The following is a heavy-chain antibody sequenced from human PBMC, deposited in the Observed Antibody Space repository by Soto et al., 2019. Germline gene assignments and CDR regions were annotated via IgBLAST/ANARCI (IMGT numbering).Heavy chain of an antibody. Sequence: NPSETLSLTCSVSGSSISNYYWSWIRQPAGRGLEWIGRLSTSGSTTYNPSLKSRVTMSVDTSKNQFSLKLTSVTAADTAIYYCTRVLLGGYYGSDFDFWGQGTQVTVSS. CDR2: LSTSGST. CDR1: GSSISNYY. CDR3: TRVLLGGYYGSDFDF. D-gene: IGHD1-26*01. V-gene: IGHV4-4*07. J-gene: IGHJ4*02.